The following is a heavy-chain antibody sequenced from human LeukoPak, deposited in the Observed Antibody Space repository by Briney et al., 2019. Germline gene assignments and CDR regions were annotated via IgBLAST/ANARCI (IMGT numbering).Heavy chain of an antibody. J-gene: IGHJ4*02. CDR1: GFTFSDYS. D-gene: IGHD1-1*01. Sequence: GESLRLSCTASGFTFSDYSVNWVRQAPGKGLEWVSCITGISDIYYADSVKGRFTISRDNAKNSVYLQMNGLRAEDTGIYYCARAIRLWGQGTLVTVSS. V-gene: IGHV3-69-1*02. CDR3: ARAIRL. CDR2: ITGISDI.